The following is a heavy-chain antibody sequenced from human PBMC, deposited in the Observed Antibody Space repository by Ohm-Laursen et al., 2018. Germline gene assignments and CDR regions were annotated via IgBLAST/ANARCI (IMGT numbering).Heavy chain of an antibody. CDR3: ARVGTGMDV. J-gene: IGHJ6*02. CDR2: ISSSGHAI. V-gene: IGHV3-11*01. Sequence: LSLTCTASGFTFSDYYMTWIRQAAGKGLEWVSYISSSGHAIYYADSVKGRFTISRDNAKKSLHLQMYSLRAEDTAIYYCARVGTGMDVWGQGTTVTVSS. D-gene: IGHD3-10*01. CDR1: GFTFSDYY.